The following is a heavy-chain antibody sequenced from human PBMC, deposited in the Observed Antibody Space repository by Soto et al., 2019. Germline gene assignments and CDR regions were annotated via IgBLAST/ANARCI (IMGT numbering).Heavy chain of an antibody. J-gene: IGHJ3*02. Sequence: QVQLQESGPGLVKPSQTLSLTCTVSGGSISSGGYYWSWIRQHPGKGLEWIGYIYYSGSTYYNPSLKSRVTIAVDTSKNQFSLKLSSVTAADTAVYYCARKFRTKPRGAFDIWGQGTMVTVSS. CDR1: GGSISSGGYY. CDR2: IYYSGST. D-gene: IGHD3-10*01. V-gene: IGHV4-31*03. CDR3: ARKFRTKPRGAFDI.